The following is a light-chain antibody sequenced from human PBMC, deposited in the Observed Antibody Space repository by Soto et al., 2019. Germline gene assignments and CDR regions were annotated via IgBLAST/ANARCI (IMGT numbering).Light chain of an antibody. J-gene: IGLJ2*01. CDR1: SSDVGGYNY. Sequence: QSALTQPASVSGSPGQSITISCTGTSSDVGGYNYVSWYQQHPGKAPKVMIYDVSKRPSGVSNRFSGSKSGNTASLTISGLQVEDEADYYCSSYTRSSTRVVFGGGTKLTVL. V-gene: IGLV2-14*03. CDR3: SSYTRSSTRVV. CDR2: DVS.